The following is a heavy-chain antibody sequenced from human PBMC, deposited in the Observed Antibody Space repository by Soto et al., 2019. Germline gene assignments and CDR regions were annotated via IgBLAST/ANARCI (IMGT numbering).Heavy chain of an antibody. V-gene: IGHV1-18*01. CDR3: VMVDNYVTPTPHDV. J-gene: IGHJ6*02. CDR2: ISPYTGNT. Sequence: QVQLVQSGDEVKKPGASVKVSCKASGYIFVNYGIAWVRQAPGQGLEWMGWISPYTGNTHSETKIQGSLTITTDTSASTAYMDLGSLTSDDTAVYYCVMVDNYVTPTPHDVWGQGTTVTVSS. CDR1: GYIFVNYG. D-gene: IGHD3-16*01.